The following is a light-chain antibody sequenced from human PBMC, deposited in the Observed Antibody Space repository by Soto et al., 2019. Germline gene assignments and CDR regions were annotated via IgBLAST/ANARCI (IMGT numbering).Light chain of an antibody. J-gene: IGLJ3*02. V-gene: IGLV2-14*01. CDR3: SSYTFSSTLVV. CDR1: SSDVCGYNF. CDR2: EVN. Sequence: QSALTQPASVSGSPGQSITISCTGTSSDVCGYNFVSWYQQHPGKAPRLMIFEVNNRPSGVSDRFSDSKSGNTASLSISGLQAEDEDDYYCSSYTFSSTLVVFGGGTKLTVL.